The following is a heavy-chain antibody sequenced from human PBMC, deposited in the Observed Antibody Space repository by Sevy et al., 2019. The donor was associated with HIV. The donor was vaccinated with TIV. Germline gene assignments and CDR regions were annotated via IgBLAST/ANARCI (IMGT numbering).Heavy chain of an antibody. V-gene: IGHV3-66*01. CDR2: IYSDGRT. D-gene: IGHD3-22*01. CDR1: GLSVSDNY. Sequence: GGSLRLSCAASGLSVSDNYMNWVRQAPGKGLELVSVIYSDGRTYYPDSVKGRFGISRDNSKNTLYIHMKSLRPEDTAVYYCARDRYYDASGYYYYYYGMDVWGQGTTVTVSS. J-gene: IGHJ6*02. CDR3: ARDRYYDASGYYYYYYGMDV.